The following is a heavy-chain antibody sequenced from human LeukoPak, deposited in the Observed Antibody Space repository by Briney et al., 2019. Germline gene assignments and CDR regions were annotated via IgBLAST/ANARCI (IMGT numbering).Heavy chain of an antibody. V-gene: IGHV4-39*07. D-gene: IGHD2-8*01. CDR2: INHSGST. CDR3: ASVLRWFDP. J-gene: IGHJ5*02. CDR1: GGSISSSSYY. Sequence: SETLSLTCTVSGGSISSSSYYWGWIRQPPGKGLEWIGEINHSGSTNYNPSLKSRVTISVDTSKSQFSLKLSSVTAADTAVYYCASVLRWFDPWGQGTLVTVSS.